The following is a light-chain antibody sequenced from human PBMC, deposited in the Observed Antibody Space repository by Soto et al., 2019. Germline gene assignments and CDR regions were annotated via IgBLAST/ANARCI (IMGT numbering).Light chain of an antibody. CDR2: TAS. CDR1: QNIKKY. CDR3: QQSFSSPLT. V-gene: IGKV1-39*01. Sequence: DIQITHSPSALSASVGDRVTITCRSSQNIKKYLNWYRQKPGKAPDLLIYTASSLQVGFPSRFSGSGSGTDFTLTITSLQPEDSATYYCQQSFSSPLTLGGGTKVDIK. J-gene: IGKJ4*01.